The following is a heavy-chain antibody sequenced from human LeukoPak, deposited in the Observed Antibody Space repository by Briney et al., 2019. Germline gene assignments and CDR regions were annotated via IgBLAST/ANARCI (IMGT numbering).Heavy chain of an antibody. V-gene: IGHV1-69*04. CDR1: GGTFSSYA. J-gene: IGHJ4*02. Sequence: WASVKVSCKASGGTFSSYAISWVRQAPGQGLEWMGRIIPILGIANYAQKFQGRVTITADKSTSTAYMELSSLRSEDTAVYYCARDYYYDSSGPYYFDYWGQGTLVTVSS. CDR2: IIPILGIA. D-gene: IGHD3-22*01. CDR3: ARDYYYDSSGPYYFDY.